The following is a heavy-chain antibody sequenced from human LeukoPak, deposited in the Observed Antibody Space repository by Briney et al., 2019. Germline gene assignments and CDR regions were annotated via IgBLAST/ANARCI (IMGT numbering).Heavy chain of an antibody. CDR3: SRRFDC. Sequence: GQSLRLSCAASALTSSDYSTSWVRQAPGNGLEWVSYVDGSGDTIYYADSVKGRFTISRDNAKNSLDLQMNSLRDEDTAVYYCSRRFDCWGQGTLVTVSS. V-gene: IGHV3-48*02. CDR2: VDGSGDTI. J-gene: IGHJ4*02. CDR1: ALTSSDYS.